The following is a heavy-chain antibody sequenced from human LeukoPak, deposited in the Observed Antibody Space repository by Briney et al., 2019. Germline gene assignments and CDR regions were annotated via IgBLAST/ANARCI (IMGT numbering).Heavy chain of an antibody. D-gene: IGHD3-9*01. Sequence: GGSLRLSCAASGFTFSDYYMSWIRQAPGKGLEWVSYISSSGSTIYYADSVKGRFAISRDNAKNSLYLQMNSLRAEDTAVYYCARDRYVLRYFEGYYMDVWGKGTTVTVSS. CDR1: GFTFSDYY. V-gene: IGHV3-11*04. J-gene: IGHJ6*03. CDR2: ISSSGSTI. CDR3: ARDRYVLRYFEGYYMDV.